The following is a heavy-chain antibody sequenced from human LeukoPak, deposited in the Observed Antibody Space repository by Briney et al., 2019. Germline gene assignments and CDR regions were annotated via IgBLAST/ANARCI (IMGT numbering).Heavy chain of an antibody. CDR1: GGSISTYY. CDR3: ARHRYSSAWSVVDY. D-gene: IGHD6-19*01. Sequence: SETLSLNCTVSGGSISTYYWSWIRQPPGKGLEWIGSIYYSGSTNYNPSLKSRVTISVDTSKNQFSLKLTAVTAADTAVYYCARHRYSSAWSVVDYWGQGTLVTVSS. J-gene: IGHJ4*02. CDR2: IYYSGST. V-gene: IGHV4-59*08.